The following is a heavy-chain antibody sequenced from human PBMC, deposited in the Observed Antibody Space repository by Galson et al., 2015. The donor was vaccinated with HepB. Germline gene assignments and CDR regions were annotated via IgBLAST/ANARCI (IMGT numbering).Heavy chain of an antibody. D-gene: IGHD2-8*01. CDR1: GFTFSNYA. V-gene: IGHV3-30*04. Sequence: SLRLSCAASGFTFSNYAMHWVRRAPGKGLEWVAVISYDGSYEYHADSVKGRFTISRDNSKNTLHLQMSSLRADDTAVYYCVRDGIVLMVYDKLQYWGQGTLVTVSS. CDR3: VRDGIVLMVYDKLQY. CDR2: ISYDGSYE. J-gene: IGHJ4*02.